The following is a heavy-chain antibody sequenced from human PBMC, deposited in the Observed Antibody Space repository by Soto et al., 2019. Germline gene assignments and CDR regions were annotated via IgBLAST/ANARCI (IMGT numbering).Heavy chain of an antibody. CDR1: GFSLSSTRVA. J-gene: IGHJ4*02. CDR3: AHSVVAGLGYYFDY. D-gene: IGHD6-19*01. Sequence: QITLKESGPTLVKPTQTLTLTCTFSGFSLSSTRVAVGWIRQPPGKALEWLALIYWDDDKRYSPFLQSRLTITKDTSKNQVVLTMTHMDPVDTATYYCAHSVVAGLGYYFDYWGQGTLVTVSS. V-gene: IGHV2-5*02. CDR2: IYWDDDK.